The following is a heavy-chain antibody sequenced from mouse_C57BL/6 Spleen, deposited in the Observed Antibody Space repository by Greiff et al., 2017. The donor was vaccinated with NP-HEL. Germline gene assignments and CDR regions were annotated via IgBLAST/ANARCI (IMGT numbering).Heavy chain of an antibody. J-gene: IGHJ2*01. CDR1: GYTFTDYE. CDR3: TRGGYSNPYYFDY. D-gene: IGHD2-5*01. V-gene: IGHV1-15*01. Sequence: VQLQQSGAELVRPGASVTLSCKASGYTFTDYEMHWVKQTPVHGLEWIGAIDPETGGTAYNQKFKGKAILTADKSSSTAYMELRSLTSEDSAVYYCTRGGYSNPYYFDYWGQGTTLTVSS. CDR2: IDPETGGT.